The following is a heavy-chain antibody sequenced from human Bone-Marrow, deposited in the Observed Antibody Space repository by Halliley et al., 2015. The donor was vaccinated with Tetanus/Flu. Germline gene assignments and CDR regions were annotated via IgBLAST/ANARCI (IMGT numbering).Heavy chain of an antibody. Sequence: VQLVQSGAEVKKPGESLKISCKGSGYSFSDYWIGWVRQMPGQSLESMGIIFPGDSETRYGQSFQGQVTIPADPSISTAYLQWSRLKASDSAIFFCARRQGIAVSDDNCYFGLAVWGQGTTVTV. V-gene: IGHV5-51*01. D-gene: IGHD6-19*01. CDR2: IFPGDSET. CDR3: ARRQGIAVSDDNCYFGLAV. J-gene: IGHJ6*02. CDR1: GYSFSDYW.